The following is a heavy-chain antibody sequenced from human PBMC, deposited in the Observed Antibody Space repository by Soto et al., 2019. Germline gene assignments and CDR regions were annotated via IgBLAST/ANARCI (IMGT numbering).Heavy chain of an antibody. Sequence: ASVKVSCKASGYTFTSYYMHWVRQAPGQGLEWMGIINPSGGSTSYAQKFQGRVTMTMDTSTSTVYMELSSLRSEDTAVYYCATGTKPPYYDFWSGYYTGYYYGMDVWGQGTTVTVSS. CDR1: GYTFTSYY. V-gene: IGHV1-46*01. CDR3: ATGTKPPYYDFWSGYYTGYYYGMDV. D-gene: IGHD3-3*01. J-gene: IGHJ6*02. CDR2: INPSGGST.